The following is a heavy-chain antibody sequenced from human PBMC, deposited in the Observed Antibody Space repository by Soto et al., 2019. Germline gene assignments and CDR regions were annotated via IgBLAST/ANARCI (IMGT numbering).Heavy chain of an antibody. Sequence: SVKVSCKASGGTFNSYAISWVRQAPGQGLEWMGGIIPIFGTANYAQKFQGRVTITADKSTSTAYMELSSLRSEDTAVYYCASVDTAMVDAFDIWGQGTMVTVSS. V-gene: IGHV1-69*06. J-gene: IGHJ3*02. D-gene: IGHD5-18*01. CDR2: IIPIFGTA. CDR3: ASVDTAMVDAFDI. CDR1: GGTFNSYA.